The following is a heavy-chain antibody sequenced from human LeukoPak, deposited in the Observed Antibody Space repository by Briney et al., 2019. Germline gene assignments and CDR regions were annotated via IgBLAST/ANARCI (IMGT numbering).Heavy chain of an antibody. Sequence: PGGSLRLSCAASGFTFSSYAMSWVRQAPGKGLEWVSAISGSGGSTYYADSVKGRFTISRDNSKDTLYLQMSSLRAEDTAVYYCAKRDYEALYYFDYWGQGTLVTVSS. CDR3: AKRDYEALYYFDY. V-gene: IGHV3-23*01. D-gene: IGHD4-17*01. CDR2: ISGSGGST. J-gene: IGHJ4*02. CDR1: GFTFSSYA.